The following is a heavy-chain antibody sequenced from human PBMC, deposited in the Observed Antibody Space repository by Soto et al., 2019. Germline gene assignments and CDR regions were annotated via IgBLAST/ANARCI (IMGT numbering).Heavy chain of an antibody. CDR1: GGSISSSNW. V-gene: IGHV4-4*02. CDR3: ARLGGYCSSTSCYGYYGMDV. CDR2: IYHSGST. Sequence: ETLSLTCAVSGGSISSSNWWSWVRQPPGKGLEWIGEIYHSGSTNYNPSLKSRVTISVDKSKNQFSLKLSSVTAADTAVYYCARLGGYCSSTSCYGYYGMDVWGQGTTVS. D-gene: IGHD2-2*01. J-gene: IGHJ6*02.